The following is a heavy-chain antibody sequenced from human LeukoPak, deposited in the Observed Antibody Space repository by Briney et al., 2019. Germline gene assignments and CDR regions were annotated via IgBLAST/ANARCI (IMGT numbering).Heavy chain of an antibody. CDR2: IYWDDDK. V-gene: IGHV2-5*02. Sequence: SGPTLVKPTQTLTLTCTFSGFSLSTSGVGVGWIRQPPGKALEWLALIYWDDDKRYSPSLKSRLTITKDTSKNQVVLTMTNMDPVDTATYYCARSFGYCSGGSCYSFDYWGQGTLATVSS. CDR3: ARSFGYCSGGSCYSFDY. J-gene: IGHJ4*02. CDR1: GFSLSTSGVG. D-gene: IGHD2-15*01.